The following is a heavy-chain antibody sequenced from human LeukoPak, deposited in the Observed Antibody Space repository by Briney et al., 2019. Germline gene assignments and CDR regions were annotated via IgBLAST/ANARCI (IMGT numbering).Heavy chain of an antibody. CDR3: AGGPYYYDSSGFSSLDY. CDR1: GGSISSYY. V-gene: IGHV4-59*01. Sequence: SETLSLTCTVSGGSISSYYWSWIRQPPGRGLEWIGYIYYSGSTNYNPSLQSRVTISVDTSKNQFSLRLSSVTAADTAVYYCAGGPYYYDSSGFSSLDYWGQGTLVTVSS. CDR2: IYYSGST. J-gene: IGHJ4*02. D-gene: IGHD3-22*01.